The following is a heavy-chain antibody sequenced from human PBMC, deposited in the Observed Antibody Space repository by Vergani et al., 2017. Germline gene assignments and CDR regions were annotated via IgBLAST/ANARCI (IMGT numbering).Heavy chain of an antibody. J-gene: IGHJ6*03. Sequence: VQLVQSGAEVKKPGASVKISCKGSGYSFSNYWIGWVRQMPGKGLEWMGIIYPGDSDTRYSPSFQGQVTISADKSISTAYLQWSSLKASDTAVYYCARHKCSSTSCYNYYMDVWGKGTTVTVSS. CDR2: IYPGDSDT. CDR3: ARHKCSSTSCYNYYMDV. V-gene: IGHV5-51*01. D-gene: IGHD2-2*01. CDR1: GYSFSNYW.